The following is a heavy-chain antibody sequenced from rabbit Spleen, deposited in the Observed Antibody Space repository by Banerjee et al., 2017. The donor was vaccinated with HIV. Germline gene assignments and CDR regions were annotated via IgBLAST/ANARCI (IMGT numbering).Heavy chain of an antibody. V-gene: IGHV1S40*01. Sequence: QSLEESGGDLVKPGASLTLTCTASGFSFSSNDYMCWVRQAPGKGLEWIACINAATGKPVYATWAKGRFTISRTSSTTVTLRMTSLTAADRAAYFCARDLVGVIGWNFYLWGPGTLVTVS. CDR3: ARDLVGVIGWNFYL. D-gene: IGHD1-1*01. CDR2: INAATGKP. J-gene: IGHJ4*01. CDR1: GFSFSSNDY.